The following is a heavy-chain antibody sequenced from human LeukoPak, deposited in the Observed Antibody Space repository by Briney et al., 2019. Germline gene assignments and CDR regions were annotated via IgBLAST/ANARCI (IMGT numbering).Heavy chain of an antibody. D-gene: IGHD3-10*01. CDR2: IYHSGST. CDR1: GGSINSSNW. V-gene: IGHV4-4*02. J-gene: IGHJ4*02. Sequence: SESLSLTCAVSGGSINSSNWWSWVRQPPGKGLEWIGEIYHSGSTNYNPSLKSRVTISVDKSKNQFSLKLSSVTAADTAVYYCARYYYGSGSYDYWGQGTLVTVSS. CDR3: ARYYYGSGSYDY.